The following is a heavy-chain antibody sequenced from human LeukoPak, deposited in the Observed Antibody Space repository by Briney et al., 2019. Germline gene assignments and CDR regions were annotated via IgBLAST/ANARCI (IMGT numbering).Heavy chain of an antibody. J-gene: IGHJ5*02. V-gene: IGHV1-69*05. Sequence: GRVTISTDDSTSTAYMELSSLRSEDTAVYYCARDSQSYGADRGHWFDPWGQGTLVTVSS. CDR3: ARDSQSYGADRGHWFDP. D-gene: IGHD4-17*01.